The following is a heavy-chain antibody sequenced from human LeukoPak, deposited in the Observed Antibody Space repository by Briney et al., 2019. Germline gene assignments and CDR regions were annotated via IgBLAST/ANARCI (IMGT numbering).Heavy chain of an antibody. Sequence: SVKVSCKASGGTFSSYAISWVRQAPGQGLEWMGRIIPIFGTANYAQKFQGRVTITTDESTSTAYMELSSPRSEDTAVYYCARGAGYCSSTSCLSLDYWGQGTLVTVSS. J-gene: IGHJ4*02. V-gene: IGHV1-69*05. CDR1: GGTFSSYA. D-gene: IGHD2-2*01. CDR3: ARGAGYCSSTSCLSLDY. CDR2: IIPIFGTA.